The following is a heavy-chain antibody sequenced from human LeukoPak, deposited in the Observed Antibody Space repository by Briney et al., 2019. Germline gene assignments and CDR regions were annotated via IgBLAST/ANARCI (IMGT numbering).Heavy chain of an antibody. CDR2: TDTGGSST. D-gene: IGHD2-8*02. V-gene: IGHV3-74*01. CDR1: ELNFENHW. CDR3: ARGPPTGGGAYVGDY. Sequence: GGSLRLSCAASELNFENHWMHWVRQVPGKGLEWVSRTDTGGSSTSYADSVRGRFSISRDNGKSTLYLQMNSLRVEDTAVYYCARGPPTGGGAYVGDYWGHGTLVTVSS. J-gene: IGHJ4*01.